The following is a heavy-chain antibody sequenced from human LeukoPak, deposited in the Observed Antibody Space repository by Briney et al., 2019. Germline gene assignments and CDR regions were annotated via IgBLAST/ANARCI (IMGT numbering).Heavy chain of an antibody. D-gene: IGHD2-2*01. V-gene: IGHV3-30*02. CDR1: GFTFSRYG. CDR2: IRYDGSNE. J-gene: IGHJ4*02. CDR3: AREPTGVVPAAMEGYYFDY. Sequence: GGSLRLSCAASGFTFSRYGMHWVRQAPGKGLEWVAFIRYDGSNEYYADSVKGRFTISRDNSKNTVFLQMNSLRAEDTAVYYCAREPTGVVPAAMEGYYFDYWGQGTLVTVSS.